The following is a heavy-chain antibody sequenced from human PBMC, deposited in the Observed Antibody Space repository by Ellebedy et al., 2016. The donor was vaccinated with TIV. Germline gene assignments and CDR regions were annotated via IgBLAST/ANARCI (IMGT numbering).Heavy chain of an antibody. CDR2: IRSKAYGGTT. Sequence: GESLKISXTASGFTFGDYAMSWLRQAPGKGLEWVGFIRSKAYGGTTEYAASVKGRFTISRDDSKSIAYLQMNSLKTEDTAVYYCTRGYYDILTGYGTDAFDIWGQGTMVTVSS. CDR3: TRGYYDILTGYGTDAFDI. J-gene: IGHJ3*02. D-gene: IGHD3-9*01. V-gene: IGHV3-49*03. CDR1: GFTFGDYA.